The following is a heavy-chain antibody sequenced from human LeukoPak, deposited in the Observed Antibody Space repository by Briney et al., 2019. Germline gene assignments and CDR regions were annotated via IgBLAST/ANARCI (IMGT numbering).Heavy chain of an antibody. CDR3: ARPEYYYGSGSYKN. V-gene: IGHV1-18*01. D-gene: IGHD3-10*01. J-gene: IGHJ4*02. CDR2: ISAYNGNT. Sequence: ASVKVSCKASGYTFTSYGIGWVRQAPGQGLEWMGWISAYNGNTNYAQKLQGRVTMTTDTSTSTAYMELRSLRSDDTAVYYCARPEYYYGSGSYKNWGQGTLVTVSS. CDR1: GYTFTSYG.